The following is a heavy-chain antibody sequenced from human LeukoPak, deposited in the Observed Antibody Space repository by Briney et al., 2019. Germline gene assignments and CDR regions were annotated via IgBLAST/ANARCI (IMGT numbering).Heavy chain of an antibody. CDR1: GFTFSSYG. CDR2: ISYDGSNK. D-gene: IGHD3-22*01. V-gene: IGHV3-30*03. J-gene: IGHJ4*02. CDR3: ARDYSYYSDTSGYYSTYYFDY. Sequence: GGSLRLSCAASGFTFSSYGMHWVRQAPGKGLEWVAVISYDGSNKYYADSVKGRFTISRDNSKNTLYLQMNSLRAEDTAVYNCARDYSYYSDTSGYYSTYYFDYWGQGTLVTVSS.